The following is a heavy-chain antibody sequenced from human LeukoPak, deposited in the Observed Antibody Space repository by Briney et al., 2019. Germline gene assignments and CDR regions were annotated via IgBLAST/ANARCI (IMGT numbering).Heavy chain of an antibody. CDR3: ARRTTTVVQLGGRYYYYYYMDV. Sequence: PSETLSLTCTVSGYSISSGYYWDWIRQPPGKGLEWIGGIYHSGSTYYNPSLKSRVTTSVDTSKNQFSLKLSSVTAADTAVYYCARRTTTVVQLGGRYYYYYYMDVWGKGTTVTISS. CDR2: IYHSGST. J-gene: IGHJ6*03. D-gene: IGHD4-23*01. V-gene: IGHV4-38-2*02. CDR1: GYSISSGYY.